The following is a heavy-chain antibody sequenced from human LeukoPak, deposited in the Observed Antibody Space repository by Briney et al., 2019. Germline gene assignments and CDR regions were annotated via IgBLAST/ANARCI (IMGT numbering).Heavy chain of an antibody. V-gene: IGHV3-30-3*01. CDR2: ISYDGSNK. D-gene: IGHD5-18*01. CDR3: ARDPQPLQLWLGTFDY. J-gene: IGHJ4*02. Sequence: GGSLRLSCAASGFTFDDYAMHWVRQAPGKGLEWVAVISYDGSNKYYADSVKGRFTISRDNSKNTLYLQKNSLRAEDTAVYYCARDPQPLQLWLGTFDYWGQGTLVTVSS. CDR1: GFTFDDYA.